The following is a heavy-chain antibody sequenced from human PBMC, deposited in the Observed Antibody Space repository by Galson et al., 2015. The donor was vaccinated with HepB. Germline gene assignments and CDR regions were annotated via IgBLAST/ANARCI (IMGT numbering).Heavy chain of an antibody. D-gene: IGHD4-11*01. CDR3: ARDWGSNWSRATYNYYYYLDV. V-gene: IGHV3-33*01. Sequence: SLRLSCAASGFTFSSHGMHWVRQAPGKGLEWVAVTWYDGNNEYYADSVKGRFTISRDNSKNTLDLQMSSLRVEDTAVYYCARDWGSNWSRATYNYYYYLDVWGKGTTVTVPS. J-gene: IGHJ6*03. CDR1: GFTFSSHG. CDR2: TWYDGNNE.